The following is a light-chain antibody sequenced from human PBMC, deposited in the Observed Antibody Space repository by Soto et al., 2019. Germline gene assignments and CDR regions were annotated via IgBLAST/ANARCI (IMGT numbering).Light chain of an antibody. V-gene: IGKV3-20*01. CDR1: QTISSTY. Sequence: EIVLTQSPGTLSLSPGDRATLSCRASQTISSTYLAWHQQKPGQAPRLLIYAASTRATGIPDRFSGSGPGTDFTLTISRLEPEDFAVYYCQQYGSSPKTFGQGTKVDIK. J-gene: IGKJ1*01. CDR3: QQYGSSPKT. CDR2: AAS.